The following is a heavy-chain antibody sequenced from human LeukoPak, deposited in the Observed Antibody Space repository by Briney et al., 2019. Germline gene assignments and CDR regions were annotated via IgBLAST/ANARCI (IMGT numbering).Heavy chain of an antibody. J-gene: IGHJ4*02. D-gene: IGHD3-10*01. CDR3: AKTMGLLLWFGEPFDY. CDR1: GFTFDDYA. V-gene: IGHV3-9*01. Sequence: GGSLRLSCVASGFTFDDYAMHWVRQAPGKGLEWVSGISWNSGSIGYADSVKGRFTISRDNAKNSLYLQMNSLRAEDTALYYCAKTMGLLLWFGEPFDYWGQGTLVTVSS. CDR2: ISWNSGSI.